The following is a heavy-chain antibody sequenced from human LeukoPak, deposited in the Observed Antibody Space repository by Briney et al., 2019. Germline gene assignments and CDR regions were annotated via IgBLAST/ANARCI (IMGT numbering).Heavy chain of an antibody. CDR1: GFTFSNYA. CDR2: ISYDGSNK. V-gene: IGHV3-30-3*01. D-gene: IGHD4-23*01. Sequence: GGSLRLSCAASGFTFSNYAVHWLRQAPGKGLEWVAVISYDGSNKFYADSVKGRFTISRDNSKNTLFLQVNSLRAEDTAGYYCARGGTTVVTPAGNWGEGTLVTVSS. CDR3: ARGGTTVVTPAGN. J-gene: IGHJ4*02.